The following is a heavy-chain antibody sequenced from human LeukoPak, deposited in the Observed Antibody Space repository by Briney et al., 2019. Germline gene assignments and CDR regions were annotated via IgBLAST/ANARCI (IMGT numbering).Heavy chain of an antibody. D-gene: IGHD6-19*01. CDR3: AREGLRSSGWYEY. J-gene: IGHJ4*02. V-gene: IGHV3-48*03. Sequence: SGGSLRLXCAASGFTFSSYEMNWVRQAPGKGLESVSYISSSGSTIYYADSVKGRFTISRDNAKYSLYLQMNSLRAEDTAVYYCAREGLRSSGWYEYWGQGTLVTVSS. CDR2: ISSSGSTI. CDR1: GFTFSSYE.